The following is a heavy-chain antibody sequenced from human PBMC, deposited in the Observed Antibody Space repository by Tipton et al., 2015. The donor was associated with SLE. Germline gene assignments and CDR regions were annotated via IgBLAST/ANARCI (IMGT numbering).Heavy chain of an antibody. Sequence: LRLSCTVSGGSISSYYWSWIRQPAGKGLEWIGRIYTSGSTNYNPSLKSRVTISVDTSKNQFSLKLSSVTAADTAVYYCARGVTYYDFWSGYYPYYFDYWGQGTLVTVSS. J-gene: IGHJ4*02. V-gene: IGHV4-4*07. CDR1: GGSISSYY. D-gene: IGHD3-3*01. CDR2: IYTSGST. CDR3: ARGVTYYDFWSGYYPYYFDY.